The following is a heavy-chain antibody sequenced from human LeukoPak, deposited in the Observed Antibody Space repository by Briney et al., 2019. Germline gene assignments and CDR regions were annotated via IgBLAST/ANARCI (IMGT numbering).Heavy chain of an antibody. CDR1: GFTFSSEW. V-gene: IGHV3-74*01. D-gene: IGHD3-10*01. CDR3: ARDVPRTSGP. CDR2: IDGNGRTT. J-gene: IGHJ5*02. Sequence: GGALRLSCAASGFTFSSEWMHWVRQAPGRGLVWISHIDGNGRTTNYGDSVRGRFTVVRDNAKNTLYLQMNSLRAEDTAVYYCARDVPRTSGPWGQGTLVTVSS.